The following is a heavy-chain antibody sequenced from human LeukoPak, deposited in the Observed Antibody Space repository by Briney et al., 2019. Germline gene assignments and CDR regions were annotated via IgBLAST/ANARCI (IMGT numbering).Heavy chain of an antibody. CDR3: AKAVMDTACFDY. J-gene: IGHJ4*02. V-gene: IGHV3-23*01. D-gene: IGHD5-18*01. CDR2: ISGSGDIT. CDR1: GFIFSNYA. Sequence: GGSLRLSCAASGFIFSNYAMIWVRQAPGKGLEWVSAISGSGDITYYADSVKGRFTISRVNSKNTLYMQMSSLRAEDTAVYFCAKAVMDTACFDYWGQGTLVTVSS.